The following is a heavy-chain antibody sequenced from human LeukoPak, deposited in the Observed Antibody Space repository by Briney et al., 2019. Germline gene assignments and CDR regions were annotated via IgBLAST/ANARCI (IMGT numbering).Heavy chain of an antibody. Sequence: GGSLRLSCAASGFTFSDYYMSWIRQAPGKGLEWVSYISSSSGYTNYADSVKGRFTISRDNAKNSLYLQMNSLRAEDTAVYYCARVSGSSSHFDYWGQGTLVTVSS. J-gene: IGHJ4*02. CDR3: ARVSGSSSHFDY. V-gene: IGHV3-11*05. CDR1: GFTFSDYY. CDR2: ISSSSGYT. D-gene: IGHD1-26*01.